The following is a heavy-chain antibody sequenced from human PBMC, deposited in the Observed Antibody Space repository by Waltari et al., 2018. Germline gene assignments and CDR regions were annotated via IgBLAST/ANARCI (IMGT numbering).Heavy chain of an antibody. CDR1: GFSLSTSGVG. Sequence: QITLKESGPTLVKPTQTLTLTCTFSGFSLSTSGVGVGWFRQPPGTALVWLALIYWDDDKRYSPSLKSRLTITKDTSKNQVVLTMTNMDPVDTATYYCAHKSSPPYYDFWSGTTRGYYFDYWGQGTLVTVSS. CDR3: AHKSSPPYYDFWSGTTRGYYFDY. CDR2: IYWDDDK. D-gene: IGHD3-3*01. V-gene: IGHV2-5*02. J-gene: IGHJ4*02.